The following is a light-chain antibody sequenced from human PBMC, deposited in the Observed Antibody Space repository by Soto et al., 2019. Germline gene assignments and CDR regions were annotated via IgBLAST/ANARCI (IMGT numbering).Light chain of an antibody. CDR3: LQTSITPWT. J-gene: IGKJ1*01. V-gene: IGKV1-39*01. CDR1: QSIGRF. Sequence: EIQMTQSPSSLSASVGDRVTITCRASQSIGRFLNWYQQEPGKAPKLLIYGASSVHSGVPPRFSGGGYGTDFTLTISSLQPEDSAAYYCLQTSITPWTFGQGTKVEIK. CDR2: GAS.